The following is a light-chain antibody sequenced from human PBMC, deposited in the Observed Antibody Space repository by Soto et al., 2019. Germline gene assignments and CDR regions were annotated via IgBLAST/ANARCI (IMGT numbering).Light chain of an antibody. CDR3: QQYGSSSWT. Sequence: DIVLTQSPGTLSLSPGERATLSCRASQSVSSSYLAWYQQKPGQAPRLLIYGASSRATGIPDRFSGSGSGTDFTLTISRLEPEDFAVYYCQQYGSSSWTFGQGTKVYIK. V-gene: IGKV3-20*01. CDR2: GAS. J-gene: IGKJ1*01. CDR1: QSVSSSY.